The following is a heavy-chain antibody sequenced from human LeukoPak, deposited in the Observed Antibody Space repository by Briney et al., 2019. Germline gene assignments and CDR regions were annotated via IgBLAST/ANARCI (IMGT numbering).Heavy chain of an antibody. V-gene: IGHV1-46*01. J-gene: IGHJ4*02. D-gene: IGHD4-17*01. Sequence: ASVKVSXKASGYTFTSYYMHWVRQAPGQGLEWMGIINPSGGSTSYAQKFQGRVTMTRDTSTSTVYMELSSLRSEDAAVYYCAGDTAVTTEIGPYYFDYWGQGTLVTVSS. CDR3: AGDTAVTTEIGPYYFDY. CDR2: INPSGGST. CDR1: GYTFTSYY.